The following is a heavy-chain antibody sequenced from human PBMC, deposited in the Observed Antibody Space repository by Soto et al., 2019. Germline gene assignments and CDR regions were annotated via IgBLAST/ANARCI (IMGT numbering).Heavy chain of an antibody. D-gene: IGHD1-26*01. CDR3: AKDVEGGSLFRGAFDY. CDR2: ISSSGDPT. CDR1: GFSFSDYY. Sequence: PGGSLRLSCAASGFSFSDYYMTWIRQAPGKGLEWISDISSSGDPTYYADPVRGRFTISRDNAKNTLYLQMNSLRAEDTAVYYCAKDVEGGSLFRGAFDYWGQGTQVTVSS. V-gene: IGHV3-11*01. J-gene: IGHJ4*02.